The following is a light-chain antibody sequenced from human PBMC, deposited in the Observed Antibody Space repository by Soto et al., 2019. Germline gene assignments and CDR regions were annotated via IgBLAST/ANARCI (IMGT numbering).Light chain of an antibody. CDR2: DAS. Sequence: EIVLTQSPATLSLSPGERATLSCMASQSIINSLAWYQQKPGQIPRLLIHDASNRATGIPARFSGSGSGTDFTLTISNLEPEDFAVYYCQQRSNWPWTFGQGTKVEIK. CDR1: QSIINS. V-gene: IGKV3-11*01. J-gene: IGKJ1*01. CDR3: QQRSNWPWT.